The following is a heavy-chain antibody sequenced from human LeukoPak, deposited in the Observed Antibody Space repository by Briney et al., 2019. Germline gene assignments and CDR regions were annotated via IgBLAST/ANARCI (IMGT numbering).Heavy chain of an antibody. CDR3: ARLQLRHCSRTSCANEFDY. CDR1: GGSFSSYY. V-gene: IGHV4-59*01. D-gene: IGHD2-2*01. Sequence: PSETLSLTCAVYGGSFSSYYWSWIRQPPGKGLEWIGYIYYSGSINYNPSLKSRVIISVDKSKNQFSLKRTSVTAADTAVYYCARLQLRHCSRTSCANEFDYWGQGTLVTVSS. CDR2: IYYSGSI. J-gene: IGHJ4*02.